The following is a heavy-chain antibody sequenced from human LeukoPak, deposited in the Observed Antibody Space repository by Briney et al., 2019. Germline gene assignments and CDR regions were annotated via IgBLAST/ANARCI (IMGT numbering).Heavy chain of an antibody. D-gene: IGHD3-10*01. CDR1: GYTFTSYG. J-gene: IGHJ3*02. CDR2: ISAYNGNT. CDR3: ARDEGYYGSGSYYLQIAFDI. Sequence: ASVKVSCKASGYTFTSYGISWVRQAPGQGLEWMGWISAYNGNTNYAQKLQGRVTMTTDTSTSTAYMELRSLRSDDTAVYYCARDEGYYGSGSYYLQIAFDIWGQGTMVTVSS. V-gene: IGHV1-18*01.